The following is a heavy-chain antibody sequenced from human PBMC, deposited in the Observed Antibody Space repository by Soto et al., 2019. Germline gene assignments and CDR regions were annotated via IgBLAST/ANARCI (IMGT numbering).Heavy chain of an antibody. CDR1: GFTFSSYA. D-gene: IGHD3-3*01. Sequence: PGGSLRLSCAASGFTFSSYAMSWFRQAPGKGLEWVSAISGSGGSTYYADSVKGRFTISRDNSKNTLYLQMNSLRAEDTAVYYCAKDGVPSPRYYDFWSGSLGYYYYYGMDVWGQGTTVTVSS. J-gene: IGHJ6*02. CDR3: AKDGVPSPRYYDFWSGSLGYYYYYGMDV. CDR2: ISGSGGST. V-gene: IGHV3-23*01.